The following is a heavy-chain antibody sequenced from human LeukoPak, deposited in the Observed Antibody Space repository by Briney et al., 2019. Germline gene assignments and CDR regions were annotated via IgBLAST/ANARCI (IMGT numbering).Heavy chain of an antibody. D-gene: IGHD3-10*01. Sequence: GGSLRLSCAASGFTFSNAWLNWVRQAPGKGLEWVGHIKSKTDGGTTDYAAPVKGRFTISRDDSKNTLFLQMNSLKTEDTAVYYCARAEYNWINDYYDSGSYATGFDYWGQGTLVTVSS. CDR2: IKSKTDGGTT. J-gene: IGHJ4*02. V-gene: IGHV3-15*01. CDR1: GFTFSNAW. CDR3: ARAEYNWINDYYDSGSYATGFDY.